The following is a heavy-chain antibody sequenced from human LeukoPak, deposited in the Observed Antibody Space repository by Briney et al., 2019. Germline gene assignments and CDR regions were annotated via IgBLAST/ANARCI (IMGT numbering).Heavy chain of an antibody. CDR1: GFTFSSYS. V-gene: IGHV3-21*01. D-gene: IGHD3-3*01. Sequence: PGGSLRLSCAASGFTFSSYSMNWVRQAPGKGLEWVSSISSSSSYIYYADSVKGRFTISRDNAKNSLYPQMNSLRAEDTAVYYCASGFLEWLWAFDYWGQGTLVTVSS. CDR3: ASGFLEWLWAFDY. J-gene: IGHJ4*02. CDR2: ISSSSSYI.